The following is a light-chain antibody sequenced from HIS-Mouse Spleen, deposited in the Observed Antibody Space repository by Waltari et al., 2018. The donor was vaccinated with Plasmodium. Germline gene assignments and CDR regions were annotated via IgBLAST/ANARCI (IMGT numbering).Light chain of an antibody. CDR2: AAS. J-gene: IGKJ2*01. CDR3: QQYNSYYT. V-gene: IGKV1-6*01. CDR1: QGIRND. Sequence: AIQMTQSPSSLSASVGDRVTITCRAIQGIRNDLGWYQQKPGKAPKLLIYAASRLQSGGPSRFSGSGSGTDFTLTISSLQPDDFATYYCQQYNSYYTFGQGTKLEIK.